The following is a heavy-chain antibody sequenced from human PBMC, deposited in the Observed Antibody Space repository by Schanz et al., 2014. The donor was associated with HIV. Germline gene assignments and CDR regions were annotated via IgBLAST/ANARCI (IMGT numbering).Heavy chain of an antibody. CDR2: IWYDGSNK. V-gene: IGHV3-33*01. D-gene: IGHD3-10*01. CDR3: ARGSGPYYYYYGMDV. J-gene: IGHJ6*02. CDR1: GFTFSTKG. Sequence: QVQLVESGGGVVQPGRSLRLSCAASGFTFSTKGMHWVRQAPGKGLEWVAVIWYDGSNKYYADSVKGRFTISRDNSKNTLYLQMNSLRADDTAVYYCARGSGPYYYYYGMDVWGQGTTVTVSS.